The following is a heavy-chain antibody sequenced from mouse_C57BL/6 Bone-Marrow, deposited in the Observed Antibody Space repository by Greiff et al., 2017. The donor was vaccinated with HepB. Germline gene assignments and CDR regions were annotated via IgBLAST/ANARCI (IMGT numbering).Heavy chain of an antibody. CDR2: ISSGGSNT. Sequence: EVQLVESGGDLVKPGGSLKLSCAASGFTFSSYGMSWVRQTPDKRLEWVATISSGGSNTYYPDSVKGRFTISRDNAKNTLYLQMSSLKSEDPAMYYCERRKRLWYFDVWGTGTTVTVSS. CDR1: GFTFSSYG. CDR3: ERRKRLWYFDV. D-gene: IGHD3-2*02. V-gene: IGHV5-6*01. J-gene: IGHJ1*03.